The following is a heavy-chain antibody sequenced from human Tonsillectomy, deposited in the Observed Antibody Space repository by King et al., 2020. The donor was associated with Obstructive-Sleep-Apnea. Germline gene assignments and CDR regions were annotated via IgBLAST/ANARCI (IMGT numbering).Heavy chain of an antibody. J-gene: IGHJ4*02. CDR3: AKDMGFDTGGGFDY. D-gene: IGHD1-26*01. CDR1: GFNLDDYA. V-gene: IGHV3-9*01. Sequence: VQLVESGGGLVQPGRSLRLSYAASGFNLDDYAMHWVRQVPGKGLEWGAGISWNSGNIGYADSLKGRFTITRDNAKNSLYLQMNSLRAEDTALYYCAKDMGFDTGGGFDYWGQGALVTVFS. CDR2: ISWNSGNI.